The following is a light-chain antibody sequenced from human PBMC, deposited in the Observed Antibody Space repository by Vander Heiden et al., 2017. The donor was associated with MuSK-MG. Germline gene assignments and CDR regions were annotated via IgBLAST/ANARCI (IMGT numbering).Light chain of an antibody. CDR3: QQHGSSPPIN. CDR1: QTVSGSC. J-gene: IGKJ5*01. V-gene: IGKV3-20*01. CDR2: DAS. Sequence: EIVLTQSPGTLSLSPGERATLSCRASQTVSGSCLAWYQQQPGQAPRLLIYDASSRATGISDSFSGSGSGTDFTLTISRLEPEDFAVYYCQQHGSSPPINFGQGTRLEIK.